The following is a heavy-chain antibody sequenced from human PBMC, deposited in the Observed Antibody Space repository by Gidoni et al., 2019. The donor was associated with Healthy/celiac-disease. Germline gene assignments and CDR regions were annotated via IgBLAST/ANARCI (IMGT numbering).Heavy chain of an antibody. V-gene: IGHV4-34*01. Sequence: QVQLQQWGAGLLKPSETLSLNCAVYGGSFSGYYWSWIRQPPGKGLEWIGEINHSGSTNYNPSLKSRVTISVDTSKNQFSLKLSSVTAADTAVYYCARVLRVGATFYYFDYWGQGTLVTVSS. CDR3: ARVLRVGATFYYFDY. CDR1: GGSFSGYY. CDR2: INHSGST. J-gene: IGHJ4*02. D-gene: IGHD1-26*01.